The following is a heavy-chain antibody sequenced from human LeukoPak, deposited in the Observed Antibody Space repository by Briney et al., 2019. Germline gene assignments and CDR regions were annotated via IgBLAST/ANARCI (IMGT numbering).Heavy chain of an antibody. CDR1: GGSISSSSYY. CDR3: ARVSRDPQYSSGPCDY. D-gene: IGHD6-19*01. J-gene: IGHJ4*02. Sequence: PSETLSLTCTVSGGSISSSSYYWGWIRQPPGKGLEWIGSIYYSGSTYYNPSLKSRVTISVDTSKNQFSLKLSSVTAADTAVYYCARVSRDPQYSSGPCDYWGQGTLVTVSS. CDR2: IYYSGST. V-gene: IGHV4-39*07.